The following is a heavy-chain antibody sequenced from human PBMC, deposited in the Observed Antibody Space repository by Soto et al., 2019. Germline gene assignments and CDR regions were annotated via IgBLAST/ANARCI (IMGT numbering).Heavy chain of an antibody. CDR1: GYTFTSYY. J-gene: IGHJ4*02. V-gene: IGHV1-46*01. CDR3: ARGDYDFWSGYSQYYFDY. D-gene: IGHD3-3*01. Sequence: ASVKVSCKASGYTFTSYYMHWVRQAPGQGLEWMGIINPSGGSTSYAQKFQGRVTMTRDTSTSTVYMELSSLRSEDTAVYYCARGDYDFWSGYSQYYFDYWGQGTLVTVSS. CDR2: INPSGGST.